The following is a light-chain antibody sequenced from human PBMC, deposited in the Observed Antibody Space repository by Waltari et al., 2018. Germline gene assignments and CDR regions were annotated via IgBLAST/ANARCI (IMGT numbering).Light chain of an antibody. V-gene: IGKV3-20*01. J-gene: IGKJ5*01. CDR3: QQYGTLIT. CDR2: GAS. Sequence: EIVLTQSPGPLSLSPGERATLSCRASQSVRSSYLAWYQQKPGQAPRLLIYGASSRATGIPDRFSGSGSGTDFTLTISRLEPEDFAVYYCQQYGTLITFGQGTRLEIK. CDR1: QSVRSSY.